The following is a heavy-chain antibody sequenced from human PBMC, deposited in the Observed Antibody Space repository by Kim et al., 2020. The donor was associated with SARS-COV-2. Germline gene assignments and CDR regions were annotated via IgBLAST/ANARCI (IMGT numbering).Heavy chain of an antibody. CDR1: GYSFTSYW. J-gene: IGHJ4*02. CDR3: ATGGFAPRTYYDYVWGSYRTFDY. D-gene: IGHD3-16*02. CDR2: IDPSDSYT. Sequence: GESLKISCKGSGYSFTSYWISWVRQMPGKGLEWMGRIDPSDSYTNYSPSFQGHVTISADKSISTAYLQWSSLKASDTAMYYCATGGFAPRTYYDYVWGSYRTFDYWGQGTLVTVSS. V-gene: IGHV5-10-1*01.